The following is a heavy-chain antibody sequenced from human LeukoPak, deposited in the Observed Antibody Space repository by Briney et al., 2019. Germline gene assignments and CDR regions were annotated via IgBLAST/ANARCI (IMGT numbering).Heavy chain of an antibody. Sequence: GGSLRLPCAASGLTFSSYSMNWVRQAPGKGLEWVSYIGSSSYTIYYADSVKGRFTISRDNAKKSLYLQMNSLRAEDTAVYYCARADSSGWYFELDYWGQGTLVTVSS. CDR1: GLTFSSYS. D-gene: IGHD6-19*01. CDR3: ARADSSGWYFELDY. J-gene: IGHJ4*02. V-gene: IGHV3-48*01. CDR2: IGSSSYTI.